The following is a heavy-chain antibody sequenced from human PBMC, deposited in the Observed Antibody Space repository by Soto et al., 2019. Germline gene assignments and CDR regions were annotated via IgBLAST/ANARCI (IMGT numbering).Heavy chain of an antibody. CDR3: ARDRDYSNYWFDP. CDR1: GEYISNGYY. V-gene: IGHV4-38-2*02. Sequence: SETLSLTCAVSGEYISNGYYWAWIRQPPGKWLEWIGSIFHSGTTYYNPSLKSRVTIAVDTSKNQFSLKLSSVNAADTAVYQCARDRDYSNYWFDPWGQGTLVTVSS. J-gene: IGHJ5*02. D-gene: IGHD4-4*01. CDR2: IFHSGTT.